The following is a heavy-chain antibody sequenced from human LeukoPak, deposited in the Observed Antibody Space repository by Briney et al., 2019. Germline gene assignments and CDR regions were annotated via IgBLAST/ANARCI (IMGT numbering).Heavy chain of an antibody. D-gene: IGHD5-18*01. CDR2: INPNSGGT. J-gene: IGHJ4*02. V-gene: IGHV1-2*02. Sequence: GASVKVSCKASGYTFTGYYMHWVRQAPGQGLEWMGWINPNSGGTNYAQKFQGRVTMTRDTSISTAYMELSRLRSDDTAVYYCARRSPPYSYGHSAFDYWGQGTLVTVSS. CDR1: GYTFTGYY. CDR3: ARRSPPYSYGHSAFDY.